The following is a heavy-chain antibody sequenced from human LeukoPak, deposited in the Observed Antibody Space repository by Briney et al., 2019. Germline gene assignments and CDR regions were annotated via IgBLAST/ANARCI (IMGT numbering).Heavy chain of an antibody. D-gene: IGHD2-2*02. Sequence: GASVKVSCKASGYTFTSYYMHWVRQAPGQGLEWMGIINPSGGSTSYAQKFQGRVTMTRDTSTSTVYMELSSLRSEDTAVYYCAREYCSSTSCYTEYFQHWGQGTLVTVSS. J-gene: IGHJ1*01. CDR3: AREYCSSTSCYTEYFQH. CDR2: INPSGGST. CDR1: GYTFTSYY. V-gene: IGHV1-46*01.